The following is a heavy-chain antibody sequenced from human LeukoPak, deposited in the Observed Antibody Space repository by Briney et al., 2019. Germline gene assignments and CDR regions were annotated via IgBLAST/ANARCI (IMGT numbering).Heavy chain of an antibody. CDR3: AGQDIVVVPAAILSWFDR. CDR1: GGSISSHY. CDR2: IYNSGST. V-gene: IGHV4-59*11. D-gene: IGHD2-2*01. Sequence: PSETLSLTCTVSGGSISSHYWSWIRQPPGKGLEWIGYIYNSGSTNYNPSLKSRVTISVDTSKNQFSLKLSSVTAADTAVYYCAGQDIVVVPAAILSWFDRWGQGTLVTVSS. J-gene: IGHJ5*02.